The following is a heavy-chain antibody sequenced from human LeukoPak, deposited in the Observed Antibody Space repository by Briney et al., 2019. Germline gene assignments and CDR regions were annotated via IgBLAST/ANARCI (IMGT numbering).Heavy chain of an antibody. CDR1: GGSFSGYY. D-gene: IGHD5-12*01. Sequence: SETLSLTCAVYGGSFSGYYWSWIRQPPGKGLEWIGQINHSGSTNYNPSLKSRVAISVDTSKNQFSLKLSSVTAADTAVYFCARGNAGGHDLGYYYYYMDVWGKGTTVTVS. CDR3: ARGNAGGHDLGYYYYYMDV. V-gene: IGHV4-34*01. CDR2: INHSGST. J-gene: IGHJ6*03.